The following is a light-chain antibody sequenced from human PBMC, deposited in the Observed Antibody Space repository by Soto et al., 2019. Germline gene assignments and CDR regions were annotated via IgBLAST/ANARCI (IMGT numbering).Light chain of an antibody. CDR2: QAS. V-gene: IGKV1-5*01. CDR3: QQYHSSPWT. Sequence: DIQMTQSPSTLSASVGDRVTITCRASQSVASWLAWYQQKPGKAPQLLIFQASSLESGVPSRFSGSGSGTEFTLTLSGLQPDDFATYYCQQYHSSPWTFGQGTKVDI. CDR1: QSVASW. J-gene: IGKJ1*01.